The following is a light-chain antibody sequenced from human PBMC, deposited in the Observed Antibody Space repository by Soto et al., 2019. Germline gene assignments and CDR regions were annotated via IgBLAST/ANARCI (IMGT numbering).Light chain of an antibody. V-gene: IGKV1-9*01. Sequence: IQVTQSPSSLSASIGDRVTITCRASQGISSYLAWYQQKPGKAPELLIDAASTLQSGVPSRFSGSGSGTDFTLTIGSLQPEDFATYYCQQLKRYPLSFGGGTKVEIK. CDR1: QGISSY. CDR2: AAS. J-gene: IGKJ4*01. CDR3: QQLKRYPLS.